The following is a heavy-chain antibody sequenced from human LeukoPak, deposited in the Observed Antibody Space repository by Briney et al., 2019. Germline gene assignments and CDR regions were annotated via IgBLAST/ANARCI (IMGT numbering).Heavy chain of an antibody. J-gene: IGHJ4*02. Sequence: GGSLRLSCAASGFTFSSYAMSWVRQAPGKGLEWVSAISGSGGSTYYADSVKGRFTISRDNSKNTLYLQMNSLGAEDTAVYYCAKVRYSYGYVRYWGQGTLVTVSS. CDR1: GFTFSSYA. D-gene: IGHD5-18*01. CDR2: ISGSGGST. CDR3: AKVRYSYGYVRY. V-gene: IGHV3-23*01.